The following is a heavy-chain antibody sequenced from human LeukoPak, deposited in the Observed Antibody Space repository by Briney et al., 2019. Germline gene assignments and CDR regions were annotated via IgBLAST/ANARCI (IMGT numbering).Heavy chain of an antibody. J-gene: IGHJ4*02. V-gene: IGHV3-7*04. CDR1: DFTFSNYG. Sequence: PGRSLRLSCAASDFTFSNYGMHWVRQAPGKGLEWVANIKEDGSEKHYVDSVKGRFTISRDNAENSLYLQMSSLRGEDTAVYYCARDMDMWGQGTLVTVSS. CDR3: ARDMDM. CDR2: IKEDGSEK. D-gene: IGHD2-2*03.